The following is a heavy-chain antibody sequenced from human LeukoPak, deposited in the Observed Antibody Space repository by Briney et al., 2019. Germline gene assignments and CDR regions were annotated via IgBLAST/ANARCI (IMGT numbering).Heavy chain of an antibody. D-gene: IGHD3-22*01. Sequence: ASVKVSCKASGYTFTGYYMHWVRQAPGQGLGWMGWINPNSGGTNYAQKFQGRVTMTRDTSISTAYMELSRLRSDDTAVYYCARLSDSSGYYYNYWGQGTLVTVSS. J-gene: IGHJ4*02. V-gene: IGHV1-2*02. CDR3: ARLSDSSGYYYNY. CDR1: GYTFTGYY. CDR2: INPNSGGT.